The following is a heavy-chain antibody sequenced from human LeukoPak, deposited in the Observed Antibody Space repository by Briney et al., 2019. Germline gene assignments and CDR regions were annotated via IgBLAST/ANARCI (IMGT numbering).Heavy chain of an antibody. CDR3: VRDYDVIGETN. Sequence: GGSLRLSCAASGFIFSNYWMSWVRQAPGKGLEWVANINQDGSEKYYVDSVKGRFTISRDNAKNSLYLQMNSLRAEDTAVYYCVRDYDVIGETNWGQGTLVTVSS. CDR2: INQDGSEK. D-gene: IGHD2-21*01. J-gene: IGHJ4*02. CDR1: GFIFSNYW. V-gene: IGHV3-7*01.